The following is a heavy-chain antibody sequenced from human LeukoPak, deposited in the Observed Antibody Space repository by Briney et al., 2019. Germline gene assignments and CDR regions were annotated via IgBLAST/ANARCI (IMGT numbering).Heavy chain of an antibody. D-gene: IGHD3-10*01. V-gene: IGHV1-8*01. J-gene: IGHJ6*02. CDR3: ARGGGSGSYYKPRNYYYGMDV. CDR2: MNPNSGNT. Sequence: ASVKVSCKASGYTFTSYDINWVRQATGQGLEWMGWMNPNSGNTGYAQKFQGRVTMTRNTSISTAYMELSSLRSEDTAVYYCARGGGSGSYYKPRNYYYGMDVWGQGTTVTVSS. CDR1: GYTFTSYD.